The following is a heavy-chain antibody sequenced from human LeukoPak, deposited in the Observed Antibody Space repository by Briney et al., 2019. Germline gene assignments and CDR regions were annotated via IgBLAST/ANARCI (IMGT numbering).Heavy chain of an antibody. J-gene: IGHJ4*02. CDR2: IYYSGST. CDR3: ARSIAAAFDY. D-gene: IGHD6-13*01. V-gene: IGHV4-59*01. Sequence: SETLSLTYTVSGGSISSYYWSWIRQPPGKGLEWIGYIYYSGSTNYNPSLKSRVTISVDTSKNQFSLKLSSVTAADTAVYYCARSIAAAFDYWGQGTLVTVSS. CDR1: GGSISSYY.